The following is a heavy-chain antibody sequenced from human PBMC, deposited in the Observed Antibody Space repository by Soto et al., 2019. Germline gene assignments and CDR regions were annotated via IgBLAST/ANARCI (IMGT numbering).Heavy chain of an antibody. Sequence: QLQLQESGPGLVKPSETLSLTCTVSGGSISSSSYYWGWIRQPPGKGLEWIGSIYYSGSTYYNPSLKSRVTISVDTSKNQFSLKLSSVTAADTAVYYCARGFYCSGGSCYLPQLGYFDYWGQGTLVTVSS. CDR1: GGSISSSSYY. J-gene: IGHJ4*02. CDR3: ARGFYCSGGSCYLPQLGYFDY. V-gene: IGHV4-39*01. CDR2: IYYSGST. D-gene: IGHD2-15*01.